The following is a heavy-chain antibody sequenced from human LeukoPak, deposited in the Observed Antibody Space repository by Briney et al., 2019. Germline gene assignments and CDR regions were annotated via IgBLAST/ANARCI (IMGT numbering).Heavy chain of an antibody. V-gene: IGHV3-7*03. D-gene: IGHD1-14*01. CDR1: GFTFSTYS. CDR2: IKQDGSEK. J-gene: IGHJ6*04. Sequence: GGSLRLSCAASGFTFSTYSVSWVRQAPGKGLEWVAAIKQDGSEKHYVDSVKGRTTISRDNAQNSLYLQINSLRVEDSAVYYCARDRGTTPGIYYGMDVWGKGTTVTVSS. CDR3: ARDRGTTPGIYYGMDV.